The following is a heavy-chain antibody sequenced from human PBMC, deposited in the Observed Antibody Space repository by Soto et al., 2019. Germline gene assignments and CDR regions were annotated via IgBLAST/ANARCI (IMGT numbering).Heavy chain of an antibody. J-gene: IGHJ4*02. CDR2: IYYSGST. Sequence: SETLTLPCTLSGGSISSSIYYWGWIRQPPGKGLEWIGNIYYSGSTYYNPSLKSRVTISVDTSKNQFSLKLSSVTAADTAVYYCMLGSGWKDFDYWGQGTLVS. CDR3: MLGSGWKDFDY. CDR1: GGSISSSIYY. V-gene: IGHV4-39*01. D-gene: IGHD3-22*01.